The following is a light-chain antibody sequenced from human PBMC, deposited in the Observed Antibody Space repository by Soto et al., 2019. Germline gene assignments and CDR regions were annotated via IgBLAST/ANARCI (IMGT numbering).Light chain of an antibody. CDR2: EVS. CDR3: TSYTRDTALV. V-gene: IGLV2-14*01. J-gene: IGLJ1*01. Sequence: QSALTQPASVSGSPGQPFTISCPGTRSDVGTYNYVSWYQHHPGKAPKLIIYEVSNRPSGVSNRFSGSKSGSTASLTISGLQAEDEADYHCTSYTRDTALVFGTGTKVTV. CDR1: RSDVGTYNY.